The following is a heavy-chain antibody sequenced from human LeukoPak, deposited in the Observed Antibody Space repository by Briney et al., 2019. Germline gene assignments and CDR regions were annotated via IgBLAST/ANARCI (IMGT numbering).Heavy chain of an antibody. CDR1: GYTFAGYY. J-gene: IGHJ5*02. CDR3: ARAVAAIVNWFDP. Sequence: ASVKVSCKASGYTFAGYYMHWVRQAPGQGLEWMGWINPNSGDTNSAQKFQGRVTMTSDTSISTAYVELSRLRSDDTAVYYCARAVAAIVNWFDPWGQGTLVTVSS. V-gene: IGHV1-2*02. D-gene: IGHD6-13*01. CDR2: INPNSGDT.